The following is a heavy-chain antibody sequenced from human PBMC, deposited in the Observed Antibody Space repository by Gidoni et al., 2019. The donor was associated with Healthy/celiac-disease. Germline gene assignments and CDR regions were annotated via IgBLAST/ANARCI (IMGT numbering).Heavy chain of an antibody. V-gene: IGHV3-9*01. CDR3: AKSAARRDNYYYYYMDV. D-gene: IGHD6-6*01. CDR2: ISWNSGSI. J-gene: IGHJ6*03. Sequence: EVQLVESGGGLVQPGRSLRLSCAASGFTFDDYAMHWVRQAPGKGLEWVSGISWNSGSIGYADSVKGRFTISRDNAKNSLYLQMNSLRAEDTALYYCAKSAARRDNYYYYYMDVWGKGTTVTVSS. CDR1: GFTFDDYA.